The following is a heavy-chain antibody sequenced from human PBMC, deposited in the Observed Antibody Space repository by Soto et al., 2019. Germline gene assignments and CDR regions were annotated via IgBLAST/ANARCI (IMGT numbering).Heavy chain of an antibody. Sequence: PGGSLRLSCAASGFTFSSYGMHWVRQAPGKGLEWVAVISYDGSNKYYSDSVKGRFTISRDNSKNTLYLQMNSLRAEDTAVYYCAKDGSPLAKDIVVVVAALAWFDPWGQGTLVTVSS. J-gene: IGHJ5*02. V-gene: IGHV3-30*18. CDR3: AKDGSPLAKDIVVVVAALAWFDP. CDR2: ISYDGSNK. CDR1: GFTFSSYG. D-gene: IGHD2-15*01.